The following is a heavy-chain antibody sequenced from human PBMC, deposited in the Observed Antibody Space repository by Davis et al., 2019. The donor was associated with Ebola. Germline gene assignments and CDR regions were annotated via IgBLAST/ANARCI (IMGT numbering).Heavy chain of an antibody. CDR1: GFTFSSYW. Sequence: PGGSLRLSCAASGFTFSSYWMSWVRQAPGKGLEWVAVISYDGSNKYYADSVKGRFTISRDNSKNTLYLQMNSLRAEDTAVYYCAKEEYSSGGGSDYWGQGTLVTVSS. V-gene: IGHV3-30*18. D-gene: IGHD6-19*01. CDR3: AKEEYSSGGGSDY. J-gene: IGHJ4*02. CDR2: ISYDGSNK.